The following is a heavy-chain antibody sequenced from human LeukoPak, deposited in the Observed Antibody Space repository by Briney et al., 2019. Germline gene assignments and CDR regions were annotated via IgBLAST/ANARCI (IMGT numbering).Heavy chain of an antibody. CDR1: GYTFTSYA. D-gene: IGHD4-17*01. Sequence: GSSVKVSCKASGYTFTSYAMHWVRQAPGQRLEWMGWINAGNGNTKYSQKFQGRVTITRDTSASTAYMELSSLRSEDTAVYYCARGYGYGDSKWCDYWGQGTLVTVSS. CDR3: ARGYGYGDSKWCDY. CDR2: INAGNGNT. J-gene: IGHJ4*02. V-gene: IGHV1-3*01.